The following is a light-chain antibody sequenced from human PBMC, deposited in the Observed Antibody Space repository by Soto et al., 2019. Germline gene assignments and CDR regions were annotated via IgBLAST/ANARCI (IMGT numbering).Light chain of an antibody. V-gene: IGKV1-33*01. CDR1: QSVSGW. Sequence: DIEMTQSPSTLSASIGDGVTITCRASQSVSGWVAWYQQTPGKAPKLLIYDASNLQTGVPSRFSGSGSGTDFTFTISSLQPEDIATYYCQQFENLPLTFGGGTKVDIK. CDR3: QQFENLPLT. J-gene: IGKJ4*01. CDR2: DAS.